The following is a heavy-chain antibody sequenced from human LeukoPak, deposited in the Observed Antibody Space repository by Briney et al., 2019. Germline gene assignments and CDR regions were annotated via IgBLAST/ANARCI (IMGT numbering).Heavy chain of an antibody. V-gene: IGHV3-30*02. J-gene: IGHJ4*02. Sequence: PGGSLRLSCAASGFTFSSYAMHWVRQAPGKGLEWVAFIRYDGSNKYYADSVKGRFTISRDNSKNTLYLQMNGLRAEDTAVYYCAKFGYDILTGYQDWGQGTLVTVSS. CDR2: IRYDGSNK. CDR3: AKFGYDILTGYQD. CDR1: GFTFSSYA. D-gene: IGHD3-9*01.